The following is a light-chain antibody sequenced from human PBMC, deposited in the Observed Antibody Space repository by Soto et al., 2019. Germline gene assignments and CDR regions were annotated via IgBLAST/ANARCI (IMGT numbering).Light chain of an antibody. CDR2: GAT. CDR1: QTVSGSY. Sequence: EIVLTQSPGTLSLSPGERATLSCGASQTVSGSYLAWYQQKPGQAPRLLIHGATNRATGIPDRFSGSRSGTDFSLTISRLEPEDSAVYYCQQYGSSPLTFGPGNKVELK. J-gene: IGKJ3*01. CDR3: QQYGSSPLT. V-gene: IGKV3-20*01.